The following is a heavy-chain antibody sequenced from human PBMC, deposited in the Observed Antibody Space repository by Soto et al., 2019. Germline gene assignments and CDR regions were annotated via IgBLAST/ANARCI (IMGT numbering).Heavy chain of an antibody. Sequence: QVQLVQSGAEVKKPGSSVKVSCKASGGTFSSYAISWVRQAPGQGLEWMGGIIPIFVTANYAQKFQGRVTITADEPTSTAYMGLSSLRSEDTAVYYCASGAVWSGYIYYYYGMDVSGQGTTVTDSS. CDR3: ASGAVWSGYIYYYYGMDV. J-gene: IGHJ6*02. D-gene: IGHD3-3*01. CDR1: GGTFSSYA. V-gene: IGHV1-69*12. CDR2: IIPIFVTA.